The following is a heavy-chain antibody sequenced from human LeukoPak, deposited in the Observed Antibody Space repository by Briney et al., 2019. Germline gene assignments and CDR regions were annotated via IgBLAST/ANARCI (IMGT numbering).Heavy chain of an antibody. CDR1: GFTFSSYW. V-gene: IGHV3-7*01. J-gene: IGHJ4*02. CDR2: IKQDGREK. CDR3: AKFIAAPFYFDY. D-gene: IGHD6-13*01. Sequence: GGSLRLSCAASGFTFSSYWMSWVRQAPGKGLEWVANIKQDGREKYYVDSVKGRFTISRDNAKNSLYLQMNSLRAEDTAVYYCAKFIAAPFYFDYWGQGTLVTVSS.